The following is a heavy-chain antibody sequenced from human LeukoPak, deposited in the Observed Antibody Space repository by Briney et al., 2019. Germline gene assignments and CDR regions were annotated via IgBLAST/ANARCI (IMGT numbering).Heavy chain of an antibody. D-gene: IGHD5-12*01. Sequence: SETLSLTCAVYGGTFGGYYWTWIRQSPGKGPEWIGEINHSGSINYNPSLRRRVSMSVDTSKNQFSLQLNSVTPEDTAVYFCVRLVGGDIDYWGQGTLVTVSS. J-gene: IGHJ4*02. CDR1: GGTFGGYY. CDR2: INHSGSI. CDR3: VRLVGGDIDY. V-gene: IGHV4-34*08.